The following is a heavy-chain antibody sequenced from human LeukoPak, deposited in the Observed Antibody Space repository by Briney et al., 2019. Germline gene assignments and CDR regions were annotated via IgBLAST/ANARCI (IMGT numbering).Heavy chain of an antibody. CDR1: GGTFSSYA. D-gene: IGHD7-27*01. V-gene: IGHV1-69*05. J-gene: IGHJ3*02. CDR2: IIPIFGTA. CDR3: ARILPGDPDDAFDI. Sequence: ASVKVSCKASGGTFSSYAISWVRQAPGQGLEWMGGIIPIFGTANYAQKFQGRVTMTRDTSTSTVYMELSSLRSEDTAVYYCARILPGDPDDAFDIWGQGTMVTVSS.